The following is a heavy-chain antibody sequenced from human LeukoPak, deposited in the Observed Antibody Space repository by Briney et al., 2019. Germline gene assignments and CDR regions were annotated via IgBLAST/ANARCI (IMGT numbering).Heavy chain of an antibody. CDR3: ARPPDYGDYSDEYYFDY. CDR1: GFTFSSYA. V-gene: IGHV3-30*04. Sequence: GGSLRLSCAASGFTFSSYAMHWVRQAPGKGLEWVAVISYDGSNKYYADSVKGRFTISGDNSKNTLYLQMNSLRAEDTAVYYCARPPDYGDYSDEYYFDYWGQGTLVTVSS. D-gene: IGHD4-17*01. CDR2: ISYDGSNK. J-gene: IGHJ4*02.